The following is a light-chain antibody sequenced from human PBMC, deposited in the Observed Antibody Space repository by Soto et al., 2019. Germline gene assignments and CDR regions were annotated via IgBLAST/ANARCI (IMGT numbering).Light chain of an antibody. J-gene: IGLJ1*01. CDR1: SSNIGANYD. V-gene: IGLV1-40*01. CDR3: FSYAGDSVYV. CDR2: GNN. Sequence: QSVLTQPPSVSGAPGQTVTISCTGSSSNIGANYDVHWYQQRPGTAPKLLIFGNNNRPSGVPDRFSGSKSGNAASLTISGLQAEDEADYYCFSYAGDSVYVFGTGTKVTVL.